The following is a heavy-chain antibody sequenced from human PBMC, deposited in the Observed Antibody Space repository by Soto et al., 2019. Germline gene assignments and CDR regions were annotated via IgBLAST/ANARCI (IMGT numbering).Heavy chain of an antibody. D-gene: IGHD3-16*01. CDR2: INANNGRT. V-gene: IGHV1-18*01. J-gene: IGHJ4*02. CDR1: GHTPRNNG. Sequence: QVRLVQSGAEMGQPGASVKVSCQASGHTPRNNGISWVRQAPGQGLEWMGYINANNGRTNYARKFRVRFTLTTDTFARQVHMELRNLRSDDSGVYYCGREEDQGDQRFLDSWGQGTLVTVSS. CDR3: GREEDQGDQRFLDS.